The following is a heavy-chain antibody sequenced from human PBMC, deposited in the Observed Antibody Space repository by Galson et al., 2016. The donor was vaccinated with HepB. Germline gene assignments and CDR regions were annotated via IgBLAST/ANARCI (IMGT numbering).Heavy chain of an antibody. D-gene: IGHD3-22*01. J-gene: IGHJ4*02. CDR1: GFTFSTYT. CDR3: ARTSYSYDTSDDSEAIDFDY. Sequence: SLRLSCAASGFTFSTYTMNWVRQAPGKGLEWVAKISSSSADIFYADSVKGRFAISRDNAKNSLYLQMKSLRDEDTAVYSCARTSYSYDTSDDSEAIDFDYWGQGTLVSVAS. CDR2: ISSSSADI. V-gene: IGHV3-48*02.